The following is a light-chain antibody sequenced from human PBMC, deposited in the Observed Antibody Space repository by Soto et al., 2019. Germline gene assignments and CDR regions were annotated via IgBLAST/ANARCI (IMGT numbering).Light chain of an antibody. CDR1: SSDVGSHKF. CDR3: YSYVGSIS. CDR2: EVS. Sequence: QSALTQPASVSGSPGQSITISCTGTSSDVGSHKFVSWYQQHPGKAPQLMIYEVSKRPSGVSNRFSGSKSGNTASLTISGLQAEDEADYYCYSYVGSISLGGGTKLTVL. V-gene: IGLV2-23*02. J-gene: IGLJ2*01.